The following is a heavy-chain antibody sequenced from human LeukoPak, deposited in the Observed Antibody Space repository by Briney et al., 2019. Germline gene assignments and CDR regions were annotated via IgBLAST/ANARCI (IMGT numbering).Heavy chain of an antibody. V-gene: IGHV3-64*01. D-gene: IGHD1-26*01. Sequence: GGSLRLSCAASGFTFSSYWMHWVRQAPGKGLEYVSAISSNGGSTYYANSVKGRFTISRDNSKSTLYLQMGSLRAEDMAVYYCAREPPISGSYYFDYWGQGTLVTVSS. J-gene: IGHJ4*02. CDR3: AREPPISGSYYFDY. CDR2: ISSNGGST. CDR1: GFTFSSYW.